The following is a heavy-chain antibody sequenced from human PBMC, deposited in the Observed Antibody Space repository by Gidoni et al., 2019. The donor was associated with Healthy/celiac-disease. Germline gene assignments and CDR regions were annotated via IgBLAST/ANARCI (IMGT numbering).Heavy chain of an antibody. J-gene: IGHJ3*02. D-gene: IGHD5-12*01. CDR3: ASLISLVEMATITPDAFDI. CDR1: GGSISSSSYY. CDR2: IYYSGST. V-gene: IGHV4-39*01. Sequence: QLQLQESGPGLVKPSETLSLTCTVSGGSISSSSYYWGWIRQPPGKGLEWIGSIYYSGSTYYNPSLKSRVTISVDTSKNQFSLKLSSVTAADTAVYYCASLISLVEMATITPDAFDIWGQGTMVTVSS.